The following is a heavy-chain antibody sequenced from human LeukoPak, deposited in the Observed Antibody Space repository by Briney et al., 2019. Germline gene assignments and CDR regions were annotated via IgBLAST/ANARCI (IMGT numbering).Heavy chain of an antibody. Sequence: GASLQISCEGSGSSFTSYSIAWVRQLPGKGLEWMGIIYPGDSDTRYSPSFQGQVTISADRSISTAYLQWSSLRASDTAMYYCARQRRDGSVSFDYWGQGTLVTVSS. CDR3: ARQRRDGSVSFDY. D-gene: IGHD5-24*01. V-gene: IGHV5-51*01. J-gene: IGHJ4*02. CDR2: IYPGDSDT. CDR1: GSSFTSYS.